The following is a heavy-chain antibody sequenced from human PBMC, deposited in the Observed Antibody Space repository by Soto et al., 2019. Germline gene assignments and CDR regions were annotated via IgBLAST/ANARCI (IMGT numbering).Heavy chain of an antibody. V-gene: IGHV5-51*01. CDR3: ARHDDGSGSFTRFDY. CDR1: GYSFTSYW. J-gene: IGHJ4*02. Sequence: GESLKISCKGSGYSFTSYWIGWVRQMPGKGLEWMGIIYPGDSDTRYSPSFQGQVTISADKSISTAYLQWSSLKASDTAMYYCARHDDGSGSFTRFDYWGQGTLVTVSS. D-gene: IGHD3-10*01. CDR2: IYPGDSDT.